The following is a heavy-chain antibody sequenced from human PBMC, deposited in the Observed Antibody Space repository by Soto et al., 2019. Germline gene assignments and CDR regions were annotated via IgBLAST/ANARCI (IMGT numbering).Heavy chain of an antibody. CDR1: GGSFSGYY. Sequence: PSETLSLTCAVYGGSFSGYYWSWIRQPPGKGLEWIGEINHSGSTNYNPSLKSRVTISVDTSKNQFSLKLSSVTAADTAVYYCARGLLTMVRGVIPPGKYYYYGMDVWGQGTTVTVSS. V-gene: IGHV4-34*01. CDR3: ARGLLTMVRGVIPPGKYYYYGMDV. CDR2: INHSGST. J-gene: IGHJ6*02. D-gene: IGHD3-10*01.